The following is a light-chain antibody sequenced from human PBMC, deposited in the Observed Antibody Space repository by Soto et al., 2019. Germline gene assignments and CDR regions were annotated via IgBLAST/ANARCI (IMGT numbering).Light chain of an antibody. Sequence: EIVLTQSPGTLSVSPGERVTLSCRASQSVNSNYLAWYQQRPGQAPRLLIFGASYRATGIPDTFSGSGSGTDFTLTISRLEPEDFADYYCQQYSSSPPEFTFGPGTKVDSK. CDR3: QQYSSSPPEFT. J-gene: IGKJ3*01. V-gene: IGKV3-20*01. CDR2: GAS. CDR1: QSVNSNY.